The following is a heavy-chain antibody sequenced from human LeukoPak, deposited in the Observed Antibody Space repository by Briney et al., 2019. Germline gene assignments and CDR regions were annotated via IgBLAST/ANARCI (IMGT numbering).Heavy chain of an antibody. J-gene: IGHJ4*02. CDR2: FDSENNKL. Sequence: ASVKVSCKISEYSLSDLSIHWVREAPGGGLECTVGFDSENNKLVYSQKFQGRVTMTEDTSADTAYMELTSLRSEDTAVYFCATDRVYRSSGRSWGFFDYWGQGTLVIVSS. V-gene: IGHV1-24*01. D-gene: IGHD6-19*01. CDR3: ATDRVYRSSGRSWGFFDY. CDR1: EYSLSDLS.